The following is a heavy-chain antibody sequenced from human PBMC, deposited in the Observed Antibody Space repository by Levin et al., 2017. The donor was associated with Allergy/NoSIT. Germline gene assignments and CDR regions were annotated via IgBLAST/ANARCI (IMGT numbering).Heavy chain of an antibody. Sequence: PGGSLRLSCAASGFTFSSYAMNWVRQAPGQGLEWVSAISGSGGTTYYADSVKGRFTISRDNSKKTVYLQIDSLRVEDTAMYYCVKASTHYYYYYMDVWGKGTTVTVSS. D-gene: IGHD2-15*01. CDR2: ISGSGGTT. CDR3: VKASTHYYYYYMDV. CDR1: GFTFSSYA. V-gene: IGHV3-23*01. J-gene: IGHJ6*03.